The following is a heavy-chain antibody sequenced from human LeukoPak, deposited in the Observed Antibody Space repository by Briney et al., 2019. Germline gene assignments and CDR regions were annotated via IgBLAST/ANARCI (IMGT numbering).Heavy chain of an antibody. CDR2: IYYCGST. J-gene: IGHJ4*02. CDR1: GGSISSYY. V-gene: IGHV4-59*01. Sequence: SGTLSLTCTVSGGSISSYYWSWIRQPPGKGLEWIGYIYYCGSTNYNPSLKSRVTISVDTSKNLFSLKLSSVTAADTAVYYCARDPAYCSSTSCYARGYFDYWGQGTLVTVSS. CDR3: ARDPAYCSSTSCYARGYFDY. D-gene: IGHD2-2*01.